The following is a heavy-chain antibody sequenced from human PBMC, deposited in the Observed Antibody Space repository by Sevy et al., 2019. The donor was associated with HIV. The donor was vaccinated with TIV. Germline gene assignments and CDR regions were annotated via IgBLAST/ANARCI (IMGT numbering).Heavy chain of an antibody. CDR3: ARGAVVIGTAATPVLDF. D-gene: IGHD2-2*01. Sequence: SETLSLTCSVSDDSINSYYWSWIRQPPGKGLEWIGYIYNNIGSTSYNPSLRSRVTISVDTSKNQFSLKLTSVTAADTAVYYCARGAVVIGTAATPVLDFWGLGSLVTVSS. J-gene: IGHJ4*02. V-gene: IGHV4-59*08. CDR1: DDSINSYY. CDR2: IYNNIGST.